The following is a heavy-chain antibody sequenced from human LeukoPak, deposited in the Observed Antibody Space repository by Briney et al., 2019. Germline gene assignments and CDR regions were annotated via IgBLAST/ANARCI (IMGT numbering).Heavy chain of an antibody. CDR1: GYTFTSYS. D-gene: IGHD3-22*01. CDR2: ISAYNGNT. J-gene: IGHJ4*02. V-gene: IGHV1-18*01. Sequence: ASVKVSCKASGYTFTSYSISWVRQAPGQGLEWTGWISAYNGNTNYAQKLQGRVTMTTDTSTSTAYMELRSLRSDDTAVYYCARARGYYDSSGYCFDYWGQGTLVTVSS. CDR3: ARARGYYDSSGYCFDY.